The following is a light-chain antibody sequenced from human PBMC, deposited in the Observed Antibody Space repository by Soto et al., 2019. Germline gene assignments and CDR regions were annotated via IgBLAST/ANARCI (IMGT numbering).Light chain of an antibody. Sequence: EIVLTQSPATLSLSPGDRATLSCRASQRVSSYLSWYQQKPGQAPRLLFYDASNRAAGIPSRFSGSGSWTDFTLTILSLEHEDFAVYYCHQLSNWPSTFGGGTKVEIK. CDR1: QRVSSY. J-gene: IGKJ4*01. V-gene: IGKV3-11*01. CDR3: HQLSNWPST. CDR2: DAS.